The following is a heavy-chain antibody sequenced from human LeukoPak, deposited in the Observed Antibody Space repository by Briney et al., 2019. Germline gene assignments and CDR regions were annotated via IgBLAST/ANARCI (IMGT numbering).Heavy chain of an antibody. CDR2: IYYSGST. CDR3: ARAGQQWLGYYFDY. J-gene: IGHJ4*02. V-gene: IGHV4-59*11. CDR1: GGSISGHY. Sequence: SETLSLTCTVSGGSISGHYWTWIRQPPGKGLEWMGYIYYSGSTNYNPSLKSRVTISVDASKNQFSLKLRSVTAADTAVDYCARAGQQWLGYYFDYWGQGTQVTVSS. D-gene: IGHD6-19*01.